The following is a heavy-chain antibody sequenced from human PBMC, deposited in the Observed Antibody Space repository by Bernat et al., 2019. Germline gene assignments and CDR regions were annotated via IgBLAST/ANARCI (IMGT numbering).Heavy chain of an antibody. CDR2: IYHSGST. CDR1: GGSISSGGYS. J-gene: IGHJ4*02. CDR3: ATGSNIAARAGVPYDY. D-gene: IGHD6-6*01. V-gene: IGHV4-30-2*03. Sequence: QLQLQESGSGLVKPSQTLSLTCAVSGGSISSGGYSWSWIRQPPGKGLEWIGYIYHSGSTYYNPSLKSRVTISVDTSKNQFSLKLSSVTAADTAVYYCATGSNIAARAGVPYDYWGQGTLVTVSS.